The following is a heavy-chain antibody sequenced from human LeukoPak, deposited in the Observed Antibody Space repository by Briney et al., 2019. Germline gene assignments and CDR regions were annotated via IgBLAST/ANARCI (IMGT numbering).Heavy chain of an antibody. V-gene: IGHV3-23*01. CDR2: ISGSGGST. CDR3: ANPEYCSGGSCYSGSIDY. CDR1: GFTFSSYA. D-gene: IGHD2-15*01. J-gene: IGHJ4*02. Sequence: GGSLRLSCAASGFTFSSYAMSWVRQAPGKGLEWVSAISGSGGSTYYADSVKGRFTISRDNSKNTLYLQMNSPRAEDTAVYYCANPEYCSGGSCYSGSIDYWGQGTLVTVSS.